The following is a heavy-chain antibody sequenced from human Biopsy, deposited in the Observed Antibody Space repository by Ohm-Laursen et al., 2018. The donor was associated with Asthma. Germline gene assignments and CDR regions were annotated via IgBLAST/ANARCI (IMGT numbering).Heavy chain of an antibody. J-gene: IGHJ6*02. CDR3: ARLATRYSYGRIYYSYGMDV. CDR1: GFTFSSYA. V-gene: IGHV1-69*13. Sequence: ASVKVPCKPSGFTFSSYAFTWVRQAPGQGLEWVGGITPIYGITDYAQKFQGRLSITADGSTTTAYMELNSLTFEDAAVYFCARLATRYSYGRIYYSYGMDVWGQGTTVTVSS. D-gene: IGHD5-18*01. CDR2: ITPIYGIT.